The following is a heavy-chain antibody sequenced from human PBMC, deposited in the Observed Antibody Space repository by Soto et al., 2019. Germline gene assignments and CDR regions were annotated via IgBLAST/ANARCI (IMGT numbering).Heavy chain of an antibody. CDR2: IMPIFRAP. CDR1: GGAFSDYA. V-gene: IGHV1-69*12. J-gene: IGHJ6*02. CDR3: ASWLKGPDIGNYYHGMDV. Sequence: QVQLVQSGAEVKKPGSSVKVSCKASGGAFSDYAFSWVRQAPGQGLEWLGGIMPIFRAPDYAQKFQGRVTITAGEFTRTAYMGMNSLRSEDTAVYYCASWLKGPDIGNYYHGMDVWGQGTTVTVS. D-gene: IGHD2-15*01.